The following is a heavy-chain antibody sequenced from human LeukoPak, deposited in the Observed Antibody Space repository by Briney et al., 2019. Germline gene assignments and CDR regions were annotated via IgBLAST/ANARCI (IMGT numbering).Heavy chain of an antibody. J-gene: IGHJ4*02. CDR1: TFGDYA. V-gene: IGHV4-30-4*08. CDR2: IYYSGST. D-gene: IGHD2-15*01. CDR3: ARGEVVVALVY. Sequence: TFGDYAMSWFRQPPGKGLEWIGYIYYSGSTYYNPSLKSRVTISVDTSKNQFSLKLSSVTAADTAVYYCARGEVVVALVYWGQGTLVTVSS.